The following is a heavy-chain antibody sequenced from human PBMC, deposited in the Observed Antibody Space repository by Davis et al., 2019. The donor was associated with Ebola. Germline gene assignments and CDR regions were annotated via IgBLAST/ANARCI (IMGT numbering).Heavy chain of an antibody. V-gene: IGHV3-21*01. Sequence: GESLKISCAASTFSFRSYTMSWVRQAPGKGLEWVSSITSSSRYIYYADSVKARFTISRDNAKNSLYLQMNSLRAEDTAVYYCARAGRITIFGVANFDYWGQGALVTVSS. CDR2: ITSSSRYI. J-gene: IGHJ4*02. D-gene: IGHD3-3*01. CDR3: ARAGRITIFGVANFDY. CDR1: TFSFRSYT.